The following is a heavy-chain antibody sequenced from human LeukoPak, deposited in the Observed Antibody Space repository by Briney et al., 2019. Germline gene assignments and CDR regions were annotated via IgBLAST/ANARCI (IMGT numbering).Heavy chain of an antibody. J-gene: IGHJ4*02. Sequence: HGESLKISCKGSGYSFTSYWIGWVRQMPGKGLEWMGIIYPGGSDTRYSPSFQGQVTISADKSISTAYLQWSSLKASDTAMYYCARQSMSYGDYVQPFDYWGQGTLVTVSS. CDR1: GYSFTSYW. D-gene: IGHD4-17*01. V-gene: IGHV5-51*01. CDR3: ARQSMSYGDYVQPFDY. CDR2: IYPGGSDT.